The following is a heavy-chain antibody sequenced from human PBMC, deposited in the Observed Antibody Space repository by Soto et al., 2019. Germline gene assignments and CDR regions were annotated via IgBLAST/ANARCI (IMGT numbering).Heavy chain of an antibody. V-gene: IGHV1-69*13. J-gene: IGHJ6*02. CDR2: IIPISGTA. Sequence: SVKVSCKASGGTFSSYAISWVRQAPGQGLEWMGGIIPISGTANYAQKFQGRVTITADESTSTAYMELSSLRSEDTAVYYCARSQGSSTSLEIYYYYYGMDVWG. CDR3: ARSQGSSTSLEIYYYYYGMDV. D-gene: IGHD2-2*01. CDR1: GGTFSSYA.